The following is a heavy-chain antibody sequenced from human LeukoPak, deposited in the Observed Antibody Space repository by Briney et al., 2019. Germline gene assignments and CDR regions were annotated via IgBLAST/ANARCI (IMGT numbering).Heavy chain of an antibody. Sequence: GASVKVSCKASGYTFTGYYMHWVRQAPGQGLEWMGWINPNSGGTNYAQKFQGRVTMTRDTSISTAYMELSRLRSDDTAVYYCARTHYDSRGYYSVQLFDYWGQGTLVAVSS. CDR1: GYTFTGYY. V-gene: IGHV1-2*02. CDR3: ARTHYDSRGYYSVQLFDY. D-gene: IGHD3-22*01. CDR2: INPNSGGT. J-gene: IGHJ4*02.